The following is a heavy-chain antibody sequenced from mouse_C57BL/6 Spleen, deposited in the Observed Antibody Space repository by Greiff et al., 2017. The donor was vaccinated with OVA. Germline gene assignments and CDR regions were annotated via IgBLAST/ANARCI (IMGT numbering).Heavy chain of an antibody. D-gene: IGHD4-1*01. CDR1: GFTFSNYW. CDR2: IRLKSDNYAT. Sequence: EVQGVESGGGLVQPGGSMKLSCVASGFTFSNYWMNWVRQSPEKGLEWVAQIRLKSDNYATHYAESVKGRFTISRDDSKSSVYLQMNNLRAEDTGIYYCTGTGTKDYFDYWGQGTTLTVSS. J-gene: IGHJ2*01. CDR3: TGTGTKDYFDY. V-gene: IGHV6-3*01.